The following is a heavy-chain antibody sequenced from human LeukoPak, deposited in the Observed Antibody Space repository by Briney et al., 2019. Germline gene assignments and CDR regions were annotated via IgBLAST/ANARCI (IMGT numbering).Heavy chain of an antibody. CDR3: AIGLTTVVSTGDY. J-gene: IGHJ4*02. CDR2: VDPEDGET. CDR1: GYTFTDYY. D-gene: IGHD4-23*01. Sequence: ASVKVSCKVSGYTFTDYYMHWVQQAPGKGLEWMGLVDPEDGETIYAEKFQGRVTITADTSTDTAYMELSSLRSEDTAVYYCAIGLTTVVSTGDYWGQGTPVTVSS. V-gene: IGHV1-69-2*01.